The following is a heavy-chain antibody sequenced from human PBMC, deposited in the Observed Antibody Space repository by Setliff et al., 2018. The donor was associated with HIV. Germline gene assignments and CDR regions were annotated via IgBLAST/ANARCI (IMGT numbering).Heavy chain of an antibody. V-gene: IGHV4-39*01. CDR3: ARHFRYPNIVVAGIDP. J-gene: IGHJ5*02. D-gene: IGHD6-19*01. Sequence: SETLSLTCTVSGGSISTISYYWGWIRQPPGKGLESIGTVFYNGNAYYDPSLRSRVTISVDTSKNQFSLKLSSVTAADTAVYYYARHFRYPNIVVAGIDPWGQGTLVTVSS. CDR2: VFYNGNA. CDR1: GGSISTISYY.